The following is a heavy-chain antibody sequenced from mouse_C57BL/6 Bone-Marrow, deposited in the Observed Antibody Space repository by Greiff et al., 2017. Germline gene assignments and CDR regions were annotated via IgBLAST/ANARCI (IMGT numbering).Heavy chain of an antibody. CDR2: IHPNSGST. Sequence: VQLQQPGAELVKPGASVKLSCKASGYTFTSYWMHWVKQRPGQGLEWIGMIHPNSGSTNYNEKFKSKATLTVDKSSSTAYMQLSSLTSEDSAVYYCAHYYGSSYVWYFDVWGTGTTVTVSS. V-gene: IGHV1-64*01. CDR1: GYTFTSYW. J-gene: IGHJ1*03. D-gene: IGHD1-1*01. CDR3: AHYYGSSYVWYFDV.